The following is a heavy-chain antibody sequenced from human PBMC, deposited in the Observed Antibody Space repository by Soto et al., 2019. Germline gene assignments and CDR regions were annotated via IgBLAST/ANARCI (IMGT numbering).Heavy chain of an antibody. Sequence: EVQLLESGGGLVQPGGSLRLSCAASGFTFSSYVMSWVRQAPGKGLEWVSAISGSGGSTYYADSVKGRFTISRDNSKNTLYLQMNSLRAEDTAVYYCAKDLGYCSGGSCPDAFDIWGQGTMVTVSS. CDR3: AKDLGYCSGGSCPDAFDI. V-gene: IGHV3-23*01. J-gene: IGHJ3*02. CDR1: GFTFSSYV. D-gene: IGHD2-15*01. CDR2: ISGSGGST.